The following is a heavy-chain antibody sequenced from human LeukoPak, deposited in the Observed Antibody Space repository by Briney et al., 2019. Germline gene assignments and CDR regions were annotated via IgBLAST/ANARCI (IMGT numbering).Heavy chain of an antibody. Sequence: SQTLSLTCAISGDRVSSNGAAWNWIRQSPSRGLEWLGRTYYRSKWYNDYAVSVKSRITINPDTSKNQFSLQLNSVTPEDTAVYYCAGGVGPGDWYFDLWGRGTLVTVSS. D-gene: IGHD7-27*01. CDR2: TYYRSKWYN. CDR1: GDRVSSNGAA. V-gene: IGHV6-1*01. CDR3: AGGVGPGDWYFDL. J-gene: IGHJ2*01.